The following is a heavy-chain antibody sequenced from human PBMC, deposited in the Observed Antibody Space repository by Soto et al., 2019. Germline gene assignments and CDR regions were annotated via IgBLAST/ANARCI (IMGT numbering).Heavy chain of an antibody. D-gene: IGHD6-19*01. Sequence: EVQLVESGGGLVQPGRSLRLSCAASGFTFDDYAMHWVRQAPGKGLEWVSGISWNSGSIGYADSVKGRFTISRDNAKTALYLQMNSLRAEDTALYYCAKALSSGSTDFDYWGQGTLVTVSS. CDR1: GFTFDDYA. J-gene: IGHJ4*02. CDR2: ISWNSGSI. V-gene: IGHV3-9*01. CDR3: AKALSSGSTDFDY.